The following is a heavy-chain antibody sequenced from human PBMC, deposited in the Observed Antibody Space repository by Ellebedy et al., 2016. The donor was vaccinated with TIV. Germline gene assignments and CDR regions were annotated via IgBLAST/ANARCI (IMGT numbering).Heavy chain of an antibody. CDR1: GGTFSSYA. CDR2: IIPIFGTA. CDR3: ASVPNPVARYGMDV. V-gene: IGHV1-69*13. Sequence: AASVKVSCKASGGTFSSYAISWVRQAPGQGLEWMGGIIPIFGTANYAQKFQGRVTITADESTSTAYMELSSLRSEDTAVYYCASVPNPVARYGMDVWGQGTTVTVSS. J-gene: IGHJ6*02. D-gene: IGHD6-19*01.